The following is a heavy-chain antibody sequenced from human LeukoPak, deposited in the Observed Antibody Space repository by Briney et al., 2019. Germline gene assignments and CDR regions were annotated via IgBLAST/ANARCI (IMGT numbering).Heavy chain of an antibody. J-gene: IGHJ5*02. CDR2: IYTSGST. CDR3: ARGYSSSWYLNWFDP. CDR1: GGSISSGSYY. Sequence: SETLSLTCTVSGGSISSGSYYWSWIRQPAGKGLEWIGRIYTSGSTNYNPSLKSRVTISVDTSKNQFSLKLSSVTAADTAVYYCARGYSSSWYLNWFDPWGQGTLVTVSS. D-gene: IGHD6-13*01. V-gene: IGHV4-61*02.